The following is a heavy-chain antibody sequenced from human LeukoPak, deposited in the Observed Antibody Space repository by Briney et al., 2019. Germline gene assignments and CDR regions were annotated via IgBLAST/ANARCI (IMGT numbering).Heavy chain of an antibody. D-gene: IGHD3-3*02. CDR3: AREHYYFDY. CDR1: GFTFSSYA. CDR2: ISYDGSNK. V-gene: IGHV3-30*04. J-gene: IGHJ4*02. Sequence: GGSLRLSCAASGFTFSSYAMHWVRQAPGKGLEWVAVISYDGSNKYYADSVEGRFTISRDNSKNTLYLQMNSLRAEDTAVYYCAREHYYFDYWGQGTLVTVSP.